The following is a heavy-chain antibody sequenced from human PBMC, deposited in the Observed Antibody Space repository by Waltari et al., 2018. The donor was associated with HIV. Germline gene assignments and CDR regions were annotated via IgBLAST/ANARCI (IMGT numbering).Heavy chain of an antibody. CDR1: GASFSGYY. D-gene: IGHD2-2*01. Sequence: VQLQQWGAGLLKPSETLSLTCAVSGASFSGYYWTWIRQPPGKGLEWIGEINHRGSTNYNPSLKSRVTISVDTSKNQFSLKLSSVTAADTAVYYCARGSIVLVPAATNYFDYWGQGTLVTVSS. J-gene: IGHJ4*02. V-gene: IGHV4-34*01. CDR2: INHRGST. CDR3: ARGSIVLVPAATNYFDY.